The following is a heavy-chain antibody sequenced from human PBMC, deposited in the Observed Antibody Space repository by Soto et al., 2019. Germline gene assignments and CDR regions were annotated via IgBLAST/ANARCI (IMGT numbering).Heavy chain of an antibody. CDR3: VKDTGGSFGYYGLHV. Sequence: LRLSCAASGFTFDDYAMHWVRQAPGKGLEWVSGISWNRGTIDYADSVKGRFTISRDNAKSSLYLQMNSLRADDTALYYCVKDTGGSFGYYGLHVWGQGTSVTVSS. D-gene: IGHD1-26*01. J-gene: IGHJ6*02. V-gene: IGHV3-9*01. CDR1: GFTFDDYA. CDR2: ISWNRGTI.